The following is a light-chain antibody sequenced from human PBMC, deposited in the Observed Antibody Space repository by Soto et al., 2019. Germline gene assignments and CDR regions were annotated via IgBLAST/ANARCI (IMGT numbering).Light chain of an antibody. CDR1: SSDVGSYNL. J-gene: IGLJ2*01. CDR3: CSYAGSSTL. V-gene: IGLV2-23*01. Sequence: QSALTQPASVSGAPGQSITISCTGTSSDVGSYNLVSWYQQHPGKAPNLMIYEGSKRPSGVSNRFSGSKSGNTASLTISGLQAEDEADYYCCSYAGSSTLFGGGTKLTVI. CDR2: EGS.